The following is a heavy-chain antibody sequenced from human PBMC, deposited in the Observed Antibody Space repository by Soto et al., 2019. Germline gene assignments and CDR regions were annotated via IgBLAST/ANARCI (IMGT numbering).Heavy chain of an antibody. CDR3: TRALGGSYDS. J-gene: IGHJ5*01. V-gene: IGHV6-1*01. CDR2: TYYRSKWST. D-gene: IGHD1-26*01. Sequence: PSQTLSLTCAISGDSVSSKSATWNWIRQSPSRGLEWLGRTYYRSKWSTDYAVSVNNRITINPDTSKNQFSLQLNSVTPEDTAMYYCTRALGGSYDSWGQGTLVTVSS. CDR1: GDSVSSKSAT.